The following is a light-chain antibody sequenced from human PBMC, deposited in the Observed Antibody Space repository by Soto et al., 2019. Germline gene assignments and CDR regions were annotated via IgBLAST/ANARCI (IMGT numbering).Light chain of an antibody. Sequence: QSALTQPRSVSASPGQSVAISCTGTSSDVCGYNYVSWYQQHPGKAPKLMIYDVTKRPSGVPDRFSGSKSGNTASLTISGLQAEDEADYYCCSYAGSYTLVFGGGTKLTVL. CDR2: DVT. V-gene: IGLV2-11*01. J-gene: IGLJ2*01. CDR3: CSYAGSYTLV. CDR1: SSDVCGYNY.